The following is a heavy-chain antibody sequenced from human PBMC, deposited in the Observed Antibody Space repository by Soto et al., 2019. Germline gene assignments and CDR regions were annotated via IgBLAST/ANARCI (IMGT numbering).Heavy chain of an antibody. V-gene: IGHV6-1*01. J-gene: IGHJ4*02. CDR2: TYYRSKWYN. CDR3: ARGGGGVD. Sequence: QVQLQQSGPGLVKPSQTLSLTCAISGDSVSSNSAAWNWIRQSPSRGLEWLGWTYYRSKWYNDYAVSVKSLITKPPHTSTSQLSLQLQSVPPGDAAVYYCARGGGGVDWGQGTLVTVSS. D-gene: IGHD2-15*01. CDR1: GDSVSSNSAA.